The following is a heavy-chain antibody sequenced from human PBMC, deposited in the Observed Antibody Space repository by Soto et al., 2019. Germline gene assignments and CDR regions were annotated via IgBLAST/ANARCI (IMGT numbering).Heavy chain of an antibody. CDR3: ARQPPFYDILTGYYWPHFDY. CDR1: GGSTSSGGYY. Sequence: SETLSLTCTVSGGSTSSGGYYWSWIRQHPGKGLEWIGYIYYSGSTYYNPSLKSRVTISVDTSKNQFSLKLSSVTAADTAVYYCARQPPFYDILTGYYWPHFDYWGQGTLVTVSS. CDR2: IYYSGST. V-gene: IGHV4-31*03. J-gene: IGHJ4*02. D-gene: IGHD3-9*01.